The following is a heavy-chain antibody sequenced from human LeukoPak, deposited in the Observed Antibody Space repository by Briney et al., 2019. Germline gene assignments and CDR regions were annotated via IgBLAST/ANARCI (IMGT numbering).Heavy chain of an antibody. J-gene: IGHJ5*02. CDR3: AKDRSLGYCSSTSCYELELRPHNWFDP. CDR1: GFTFSSYA. CDR2: ISGSGGST. V-gene: IGHV3-23*01. D-gene: IGHD2-2*01. Sequence: GGSLRLSCAASGFTFSSYAMSWVRQAPGKGLEWVSAISGSGGSTYYADSVKGRFTISRDNSKNTLYLQMNSLRAEDTAVYYCAKDRSLGYCSSTSCYELELRPHNWFDPWGQGTLVTVSS.